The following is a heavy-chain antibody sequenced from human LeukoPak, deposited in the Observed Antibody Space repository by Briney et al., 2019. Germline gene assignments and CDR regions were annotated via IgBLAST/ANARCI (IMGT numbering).Heavy chain of an antibody. J-gene: IGHJ4*02. CDR1: GYTLTELS. Sequence: GASVKVSCKVSGYTLTELSMHWVRQATGQGLEWMGWMNPNSGNTGYAQKFQGRVTMTRNTSISTAYMELSSLRSEDTAVYYCARGRCSGGSCYKTDYGDYRIWGQGTLVTVSS. V-gene: IGHV1-8*01. CDR3: ARGRCSGGSCYKTDYGDYRI. D-gene: IGHD2-15*01. CDR2: MNPNSGNT.